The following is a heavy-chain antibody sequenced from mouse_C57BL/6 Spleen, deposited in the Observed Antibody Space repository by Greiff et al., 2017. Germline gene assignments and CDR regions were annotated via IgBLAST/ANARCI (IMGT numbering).Heavy chain of an antibody. J-gene: IGHJ2*01. CDR1: GFTFNTYA. CDR2: IRSKSSNYAT. V-gene: IGHV10-3*01. Sequence: EVQRVESGGGLVQPKGSLKLSCAASGFTFNTYAMHWVRQAPGKGLEWVARIRSKSSNYATYYADSVKDRFTISRDDSQSMLYLQMNNLKTEDTAMYYCVRDTYYYGSSPYFDYWGQGTTLTVSS. D-gene: IGHD1-1*01. CDR3: VRDTYYYGSSPYFDY.